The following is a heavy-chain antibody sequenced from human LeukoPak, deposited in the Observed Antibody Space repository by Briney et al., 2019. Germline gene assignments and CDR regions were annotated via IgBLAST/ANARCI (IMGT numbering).Heavy chain of an antibody. Sequence: GASLRLSCAASGFTFSRYWMHWVRQGPGKGLVWVSRINCDGTGPIYAGSVKGRFTISRDSAKNTLYLDMNSPGAEDTAVYYCARGLDGYSRFDYWGQGTLVTVCS. D-gene: IGHD5-24*01. V-gene: IGHV3-74*01. CDR3: ARGLDGYSRFDY. CDR1: GFTFSRYW. CDR2: INCDGTGP. J-gene: IGHJ4*02.